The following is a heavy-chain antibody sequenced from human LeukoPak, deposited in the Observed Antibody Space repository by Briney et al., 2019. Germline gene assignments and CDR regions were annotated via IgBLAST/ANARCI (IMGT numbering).Heavy chain of an antibody. CDR2: ISGSGGST. CDR3: AKGGSWYQWSAFDI. CDR1: GFTVSNNY. Sequence: PGGSLRLSCAASGFTVSNNYMGWVRQAPAKGLEWVSAISGSGGSTYYADSVKGRFTISRDNSKNTLYLQMNSLRAEDTAVYYCAKGGSWYQWSAFDIWGQGTMVTVSS. D-gene: IGHD6-13*01. V-gene: IGHV3-23*01. J-gene: IGHJ3*02.